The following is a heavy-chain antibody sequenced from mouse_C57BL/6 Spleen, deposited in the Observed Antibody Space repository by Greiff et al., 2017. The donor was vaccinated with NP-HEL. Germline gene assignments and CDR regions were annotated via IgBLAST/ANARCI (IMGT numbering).Heavy chain of an antibody. J-gene: IGHJ1*03. V-gene: IGHV1-64*01. Sequence: VQLQQSGAELVKPGASVKLSCKASGYTFTSYWMHWVKQRPGQGLEWIGMIHPNSGSTNYNEKFKSKATLTVDKSSSTAYMQLNSLTSEDSAVYSCARRNDSWYFDVWGTGTTVTVSS. CDR1: GYTFTSYW. CDR2: IHPNSGST. CDR3: ARRNDSWYFDV.